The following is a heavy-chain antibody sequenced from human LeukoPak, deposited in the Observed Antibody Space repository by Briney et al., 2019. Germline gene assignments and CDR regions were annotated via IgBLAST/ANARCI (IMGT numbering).Heavy chain of an antibody. V-gene: IGHV4-4*07. CDR3: ARTSPRAATFDS. CDR1: GGSISSYY. D-gene: IGHD2-15*01. J-gene: IGHJ4*02. CDR2: IYPSGST. Sequence: SETLSHTCSVSGGSISSYYWSWIRQPAGKGLEWIGRIYPSGSTNYNPSLKSRVTMSVDTSKNQFSLKLSSVTAADTAVYYCARTSPRAATFDSWGQGTLVTVSS.